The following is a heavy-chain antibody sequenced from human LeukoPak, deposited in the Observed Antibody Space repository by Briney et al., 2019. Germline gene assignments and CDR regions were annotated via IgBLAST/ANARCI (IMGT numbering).Heavy chain of an antibody. CDR3: ARQRYSYGYPGY. CDR2: IYHSGST. CDR1: GYSISSGYY. J-gene: IGHJ4*02. Sequence: SETLSLTCAVSGYSISSGYYWGWIRQPPGKGREWIRSIYHSGSTYYNPSLKSRVTISVDTSKNQFSLKLSSVTAADTAVYYCARQRYSYGYPGYWGQGTLVTVSS. V-gene: IGHV4-38-2*01. D-gene: IGHD5-18*01.